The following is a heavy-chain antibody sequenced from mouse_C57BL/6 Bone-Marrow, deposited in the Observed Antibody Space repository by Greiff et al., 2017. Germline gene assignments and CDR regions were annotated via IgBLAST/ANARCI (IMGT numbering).Heavy chain of an antibody. Sequence: EVKLVESGGGLVKPGGSLKLSCAASGFTFSSYAMYWVRQTPDKRLEWVATISGGGSYTYYPDNVTGRFTITSDNAKNNLYLQMSNLKSEDTAMYYCARESNYGRSWGFAYWGQGTLVTVSA. CDR3: ARESNYGRSWGFAY. CDR2: ISGGGSYT. CDR1: GFTFSSYA. J-gene: IGHJ3*01. D-gene: IGHD1-1*01. V-gene: IGHV5-4*01.